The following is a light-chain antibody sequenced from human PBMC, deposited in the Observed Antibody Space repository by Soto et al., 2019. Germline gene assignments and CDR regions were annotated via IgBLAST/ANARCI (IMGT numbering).Light chain of an antibody. J-gene: IGKJ5*01. Sequence: EIVLTQSPGTLSLSPGERATLSCRASQSVSTVYLAWNQQKPGQAPRLLMSGASNRASATPDRFSGVGSGTDFSLTISRLEPEDFAVYYCQQYGNSITFGQGTRLEIK. CDR1: QSVSTVY. CDR3: QQYGNSIT. CDR2: GAS. V-gene: IGKV3-20*01.